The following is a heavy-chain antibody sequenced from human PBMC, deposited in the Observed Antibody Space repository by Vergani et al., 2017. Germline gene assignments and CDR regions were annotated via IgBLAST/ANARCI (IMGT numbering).Heavy chain of an antibody. V-gene: IGHV1-18*01. CDR3: SRDGPRYFDWLSCGKYYGMDV. CDR1: GYTFTSYG. D-gene: IGHD3-9*01. J-gene: IGHJ6*02. CDR2: ISAYNGNT. Sequence: QVQLVQSGAEVKKPGASVKVSCKASGYTFTSYGISWVRQAPGQGLEWMGWISAYNGNTNYAQKLQGRVTMTTDTSTSTAYMELRSLRSDDTAVYYCSRDGPRYFDWLSCGKYYGMDVWGQGTTVTVSS.